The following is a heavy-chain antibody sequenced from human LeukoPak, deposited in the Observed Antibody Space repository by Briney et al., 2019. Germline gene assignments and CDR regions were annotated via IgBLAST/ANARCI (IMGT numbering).Heavy chain of an antibody. CDR2: ISGSGGYT. D-gene: IGHD3-22*01. Sequence: GGSLRLSCAASGFTFSSYGMSWVRQAPGKGLEWVSAISGSGGYTYYADSVKGRFTISRDNSKNTLYLQMNSLRAEDTAVYYCAKDLYDTSGSSIQHWGQGTLVTVSS. CDR3: AKDLYDTSGSSIQH. J-gene: IGHJ1*01. V-gene: IGHV3-23*01. CDR1: GFTFSSYG.